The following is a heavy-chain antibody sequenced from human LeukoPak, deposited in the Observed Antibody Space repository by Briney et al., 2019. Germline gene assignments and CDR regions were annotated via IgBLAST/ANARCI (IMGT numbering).Heavy chain of an antibody. Sequence: ASVKVSCKASGYTFTNYALQWVRQAPGQRLEWMGWTNGATGNTRFSQDFQGRLTITIDTSASTGYMELSSLRSEDTAVYYCARSPGGNARTWLDYWGQGTLVTVSS. CDR1: GYTFTNYA. CDR2: TNGATGNT. J-gene: IGHJ4*02. CDR3: ARSPGGNARTWLDY. V-gene: IGHV1-3*02. D-gene: IGHD2-8*02.